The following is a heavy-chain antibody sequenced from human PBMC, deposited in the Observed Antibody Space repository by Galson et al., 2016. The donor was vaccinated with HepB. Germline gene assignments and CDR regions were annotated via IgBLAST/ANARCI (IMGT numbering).Heavy chain of an antibody. Sequence: SLRLSCATSGFNFSTYAMHWVRQAPGKGLVWVSRIISDGSGTNYADSVKGRFTISRDNAKNTLYLQMNSLRAEDTAMYYCALTLRYSYGLKWGQGTLVTVSS. J-gene: IGHJ4*02. V-gene: IGHV3-74*01. CDR3: ALTLRYSYGLK. CDR2: IISDGSGT. D-gene: IGHD5-18*01. CDR1: GFNFSTYA.